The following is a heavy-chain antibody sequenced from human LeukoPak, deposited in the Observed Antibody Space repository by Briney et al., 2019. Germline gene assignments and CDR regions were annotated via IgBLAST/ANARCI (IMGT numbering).Heavy chain of an antibody. CDR3: TRIATGTFDY. CDR1: GFTFGDYA. CDR2: IRSKAYGGTT. J-gene: IGHJ4*02. Sequence: PGGSLRLACTASGFTFGDYAMSWVRQAPGKGLEWVGFIRSKAYGGTTEYAASVKGRFTISRDDSKSIAYLQMNSLKTEDTAVYYCTRIATGTFDYWGEGTLVTVSS. V-gene: IGHV3-49*04. D-gene: IGHD6-13*01.